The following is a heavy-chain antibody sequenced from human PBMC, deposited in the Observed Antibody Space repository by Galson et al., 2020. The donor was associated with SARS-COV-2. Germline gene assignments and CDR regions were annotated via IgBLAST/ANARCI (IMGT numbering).Heavy chain of an antibody. D-gene: IGHD3-3*01. V-gene: IGHV1-18*01. CDR3: AREVAGIRGFGY. J-gene: IGHJ4*02. Sequence: ASVVSCKPSGYTFTSIGITWLRQAPGQGLEWMGWMSANDGSTVYAQRFQGRVTMTRDTSTGTAYMELRSLRSDDTAKYYCAREVAGIRGFGYWGQGTLFTVSS. CDR1: GYTFTSIG. CDR2: MSANDGST.